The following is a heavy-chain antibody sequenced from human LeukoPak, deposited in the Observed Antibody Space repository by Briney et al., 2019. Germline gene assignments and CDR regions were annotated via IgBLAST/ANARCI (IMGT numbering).Heavy chain of an antibody. CDR1: GFTLSYYE. Sequence: GGSLRLSCAASGFTLSYYEMNWVRQAPGKGLEGVSYISSSGSSIYYADSVKGRFTISRDHATNSLFLQMNSLRAEDTAVYYCARQADYYDSSGLDYWGQGTLVTVSS. D-gene: IGHD3-22*01. J-gene: IGHJ4*02. CDR2: ISSSGSSI. V-gene: IGHV3-48*03. CDR3: ARQADYYDSSGLDY.